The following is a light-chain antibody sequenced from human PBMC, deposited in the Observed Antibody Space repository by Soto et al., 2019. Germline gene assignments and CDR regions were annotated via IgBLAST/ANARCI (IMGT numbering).Light chain of an antibody. CDR2: AAS. J-gene: IGKJ1*01. Sequence: IKMTQSPSSLSVSVGDRVTITCRPSQVISSYLAWYQQKPGKAPKLLIYAASTLQGGVPSRFSGSGSGTDFTLTISCLQSEDFATYYCQQYYIYPWTFGEGTKVDIK. CDR3: QQYYIYPWT. V-gene: IGKV1-8*01. CDR1: QVISSY.